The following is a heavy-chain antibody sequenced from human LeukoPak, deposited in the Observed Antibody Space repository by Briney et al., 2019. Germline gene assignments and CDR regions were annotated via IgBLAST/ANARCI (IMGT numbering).Heavy chain of an antibody. CDR1: GFTFDDYA. D-gene: IGHD5/OR15-5a*01. Sequence: GGSLRLSCAASGFTFDDYAMHWVRQAPGKGLEWVSGISRNRASTEYAESVKGRFTISRDNAKNSLYLQMSSLRAEDTAFYYCPILLGLSHSIAVYYHMVVWGQETTVTVSS. CDR2: ISRNRAST. CDR3: PILLGLSHSIAVYYHMVV. J-gene: IGHJ6*02. V-gene: IGHV3-9*01.